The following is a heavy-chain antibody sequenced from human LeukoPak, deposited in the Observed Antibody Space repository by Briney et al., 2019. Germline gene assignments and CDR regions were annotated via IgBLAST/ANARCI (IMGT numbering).Heavy chain of an antibody. V-gene: IGHV1-69*13. CDR1: GYTFTSYG. Sequence: SVKVSCKASGYTFTSYGISWVRQAPGQGLEWMGGIIPIFGTANYAQKFQGRVTITADESTSTAYMELSSLRSEDTAVYYCARVGCSSTSCYYYYYMDVWGKGTTVTVSS. D-gene: IGHD2-2*01. CDR2: IIPIFGTA. J-gene: IGHJ6*03. CDR3: ARVGCSSTSCYYYYYMDV.